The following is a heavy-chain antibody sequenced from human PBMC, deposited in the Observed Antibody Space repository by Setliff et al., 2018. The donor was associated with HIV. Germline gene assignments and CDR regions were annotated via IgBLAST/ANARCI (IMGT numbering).Heavy chain of an antibody. V-gene: IGHV4-38-2*02. CDR1: LDSISSGYY. J-gene: IGHJ4*02. D-gene: IGHD5-12*01. Sequence: SETLSLTCIVSLDSISSGYYWGWIRQPPGKGLEWIGSGYHTGSTAYNPSLKSRVTISLDTSKNQFSLQLNSMTAADTAVYYCARYGDGYNSGDALVYWGQGALVTVSS. CDR2: GYHTGST. CDR3: ARYGDGYNSGDALVY.